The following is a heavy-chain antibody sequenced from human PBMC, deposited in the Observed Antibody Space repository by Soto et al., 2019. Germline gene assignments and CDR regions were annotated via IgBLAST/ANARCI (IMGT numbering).Heavy chain of an antibody. Sequence: PSETLSLTCTVSGGSISANYWSWIRQSPGKGLEWIGYISYRGRPNYNPSLKSRVNISIDTSKNQFSLKLSSMSAADTAIYYCARENYVGNWFDPWGQGTLVTVSS. CDR3: ARENYVGNWFDP. CDR2: ISYRGRP. V-gene: IGHV4-59*01. D-gene: IGHD3-10*02. J-gene: IGHJ5*02. CDR1: GGSISANY.